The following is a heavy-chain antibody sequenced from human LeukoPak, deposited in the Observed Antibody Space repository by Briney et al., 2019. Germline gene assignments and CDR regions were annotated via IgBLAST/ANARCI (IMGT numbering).Heavy chain of an antibody. CDR2: IYYSGST. D-gene: IGHD6-6*01. V-gene: IGHV4-59*01. Sequence: PSETLSLTCTVSGGSISSYYWSWIRQPPGKGLEWIGDIYYSGSTNYNPSLKSRVTISVDTSKNQFSLKLSSATAADKAVYYCARENSSSSVPWFDPWGQGTLVTVSS. CDR3: ARENSSSSVPWFDP. CDR1: GGSISSYY. J-gene: IGHJ5*02.